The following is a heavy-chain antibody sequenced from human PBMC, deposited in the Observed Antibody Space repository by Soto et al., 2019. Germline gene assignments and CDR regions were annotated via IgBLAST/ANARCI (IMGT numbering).Heavy chain of an antibody. D-gene: IGHD3-22*01. J-gene: IGHJ6*02. CDR1: GGAISSGGYY. CDR2: IYYSGST. CDR3: ARDRSEYYYDSSGLNYGMDV. Sequence: SETLSLTCTVSGGAISSGGYYWSWIRQHPGKGLEWIGYIYYSGSTYYNPSLKSRVTISVDTSKNQFSLKLSSVTAADTAVYYCARDRSEYYYDSSGLNYGMDVWGQGTTVTVSS. V-gene: IGHV4-31*03.